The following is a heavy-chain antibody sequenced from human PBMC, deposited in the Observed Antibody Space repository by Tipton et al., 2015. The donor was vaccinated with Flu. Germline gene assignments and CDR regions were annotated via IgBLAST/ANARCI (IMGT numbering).Heavy chain of an antibody. CDR3: AKAPFWSGYYDYYGMDV. CDR1: GFTFSSYA. CDR2: ISGSGGST. D-gene: IGHD3-3*01. J-gene: IGHJ6*02. V-gene: IGHV3-23*01. Sequence: SLRLSCAASGFTFSSYAMSWVRQAPGKGLEWVSAISGSGGSTYYADSVKGRFTISRDNSKNTLYLQMNSLRAEDTAVYYCAKAPFWSGYYDYYGMDVWGQGTTVTVSS.